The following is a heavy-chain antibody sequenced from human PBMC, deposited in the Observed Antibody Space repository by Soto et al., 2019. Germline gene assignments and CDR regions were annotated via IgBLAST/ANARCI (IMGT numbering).Heavy chain of an antibody. D-gene: IGHD6-19*01. J-gene: IGHJ5*02. CDR2: IIPIFGTA. Sequence: QVQLVQSGAEVKKPGSSVKVSCKASGGTFSSYAISWVRQAPGQGLEWMGGIIPIFGTANYAQKFQGRVTITADESTSTAYMELSSLRSEDTAVYYCARATAVAGIKWALNWFDPWGQGTLVTVSS. V-gene: IGHV1-69*01. CDR1: GGTFSSYA. CDR3: ARATAVAGIKWALNWFDP.